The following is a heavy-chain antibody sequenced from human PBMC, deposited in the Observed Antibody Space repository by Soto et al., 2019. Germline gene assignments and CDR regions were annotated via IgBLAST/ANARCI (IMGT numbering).Heavy chain of an antibody. CDR3: ARVVPGVEAWFGP. J-gene: IGHJ5*02. Sequence: ASVKVSCKTSGYTFSNYGITWVRQAPGQPLEWLGWISLYSDGTSYAQKFRGRVSMTTDTSTTTAYMELRSLRSDDTAVYYCARVVPGVEAWFGPWGQGTLVTVSS. D-gene: IGHD2-8*01. CDR1: GYTFSNYG. V-gene: IGHV1-18*01. CDR2: ISLYSDGT.